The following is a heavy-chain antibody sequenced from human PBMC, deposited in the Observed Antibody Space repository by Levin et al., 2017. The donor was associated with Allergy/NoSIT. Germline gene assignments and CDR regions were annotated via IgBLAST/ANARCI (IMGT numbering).Heavy chain of an antibody. CDR3: AKDLGYSGYAPYYFDY. CDR2: ISYDGSNK. V-gene: IGHV3-30*18. CDR1: GFTFSSYG. J-gene: IGHJ4*02. D-gene: IGHD5-12*01. Sequence: GESLKISCAASGFTFSSYGMHWVRQAPGKGLEWVAVISYDGSNKYYADSVKGRFTISRDNSKNTLYLQMNSLRAEDTAVYYCAKDLGYSGYAPYYFDYWGQGTLVTVSS.